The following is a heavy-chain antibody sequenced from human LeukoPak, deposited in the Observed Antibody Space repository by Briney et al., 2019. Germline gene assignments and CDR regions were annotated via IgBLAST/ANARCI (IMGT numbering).Heavy chain of an antibody. Sequence: ASVKVSCKASGCTFTDYYIHWVRQAPGQGVEWLAWINPNSGGTYYAQNFHDRITLTRDTSISTAYMELSRLRSDDTAIYYCAIANALYCSSTSCLFDYWGQGTLVTVSS. J-gene: IGHJ4*02. CDR1: GCTFTDYY. D-gene: IGHD2-2*01. CDR2: INPNSGGT. CDR3: AIANALYCSSTSCLFDY. V-gene: IGHV1-2*02.